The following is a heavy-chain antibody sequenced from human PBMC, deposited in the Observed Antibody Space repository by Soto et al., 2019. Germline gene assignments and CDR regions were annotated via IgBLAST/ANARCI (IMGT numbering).Heavy chain of an antibody. J-gene: IGHJ6*02. D-gene: IGHD6-13*01. Sequence: GGSLRLSCAASGYSCDAYIMNWVRQAPGKGLEWVSSINPRGLTKFYADSVRGRFTISRDDASSSLFLQMNNLRAEDTAVYYCATWYGNHYFGLDVRGQGTTVTVSS. CDR1: GYSCDAYI. CDR3: ATWYGNHYFGLDV. CDR2: INPRGLTK. V-gene: IGHV3-48*01.